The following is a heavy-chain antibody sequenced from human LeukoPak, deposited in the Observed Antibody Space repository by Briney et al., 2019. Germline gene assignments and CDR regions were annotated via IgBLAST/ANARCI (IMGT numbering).Heavy chain of an antibody. J-gene: IGHJ4*02. V-gene: IGHV1-69*04. CDR3: AREDGEESYFDY. D-gene: IGHD7-27*01. CDR2: IIPILGIA. Sequence: ASVKVSCKASGGTFSSYAISWVRQAPGQGLEWMGRIIPILGIANYAQKFQGSVTITADKSTSTAYMELSSLRSEDTAVYYCAREDGEESYFDYWGQGTLVTVSS. CDR1: GGTFSSYA.